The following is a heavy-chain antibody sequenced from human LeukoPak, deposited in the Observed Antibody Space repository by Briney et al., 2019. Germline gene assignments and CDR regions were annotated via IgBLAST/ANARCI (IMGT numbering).Heavy chain of an antibody. D-gene: IGHD3-3*01. Sequence: PSETLSLTCAVYGGSFSGYYWSWIRQPPGKGLEWIGEINHSGSTNCNPSLKSRVTISVDTSKNQFSLKLSSVTAADTAVYYCARGRIWSGHYTTWFDPWGQGTLVTVSS. V-gene: IGHV4-34*01. CDR1: GGSFSGYY. J-gene: IGHJ5*02. CDR2: INHSGST. CDR3: ARGRIWSGHYTTWFDP.